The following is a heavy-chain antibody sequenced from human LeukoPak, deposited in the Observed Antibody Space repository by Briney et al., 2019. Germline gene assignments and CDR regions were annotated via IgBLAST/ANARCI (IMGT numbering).Heavy chain of an antibody. J-gene: IGHJ4*02. CDR3: ARDFGSYYGAAGGGYDFDY. D-gene: IGHD1-26*01. CDR1: GGSISSYY. CDR2: IYYSGST. V-gene: IGHV4-59*01. Sequence: SETLSLTCTVSGGSISSYYWSWIRQPPGKGLEWIGYIYYSGSTNYNPSLKSRVTISVDTSKNQFSLKLSSVTAADPAVSYCARDFGSYYGAAGGGYDFDYWGQGTLVTVSS.